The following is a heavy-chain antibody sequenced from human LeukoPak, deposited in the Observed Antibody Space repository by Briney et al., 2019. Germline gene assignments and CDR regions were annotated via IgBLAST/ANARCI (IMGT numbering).Heavy chain of an antibody. V-gene: IGHV3-33*06. J-gene: IGHJ6*03. Sequence: GRSLRLSCAASGCTFRSYGMHGVRQARGKGLEWVAVIWYDGSNKYYADSVKGRFTISRDNSKNTLYLQMNSLRAEDTAVYYCAKDFGSIAAIYYYMDVWGKGTTVTVS. CDR1: GCTFRSYG. CDR3: AKDFGSIAAIYYYMDV. D-gene: IGHD6-6*01. CDR2: IWYDGSNK.